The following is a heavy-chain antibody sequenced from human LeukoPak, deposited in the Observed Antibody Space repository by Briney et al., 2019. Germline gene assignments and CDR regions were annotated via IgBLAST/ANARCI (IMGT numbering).Heavy chain of an antibody. V-gene: IGHV3-23*01. CDR1: GFTVSSNY. J-gene: IGHJ4*02. D-gene: IGHD5-18*01. CDR3: AKRSGYSYGSVDY. CDR2: ISGSGGST. Sequence: GGSLRLSCAASGFTVSSNYMSWVRQAPGKGLEWVSAISGSGGSTYYADSVKGRFTISRDNSKNTLYLQMNSLRAEDTAVYYCAKRSGYSYGSVDYWGQGTLVTVSS.